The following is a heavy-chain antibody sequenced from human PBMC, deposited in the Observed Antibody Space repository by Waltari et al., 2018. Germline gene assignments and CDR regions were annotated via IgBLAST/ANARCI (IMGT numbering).Heavy chain of an antibody. CDR2: INWNGGST. J-gene: IGHJ4*02. CDR1: GCTCVDYR. Sequence: EVQLVESGGGVVGPGGSLRLSCAASGCTCVDYRLSWVRQAPGKGLEWVSGINWNGGSTGYADSVKGRFTISRDNAKNSLYLQMNSLRAEDTALYYCAREPIVGATIDYWGQGTLVTVSS. D-gene: IGHD1-26*01. V-gene: IGHV3-20*04. CDR3: AREPIVGATIDY.